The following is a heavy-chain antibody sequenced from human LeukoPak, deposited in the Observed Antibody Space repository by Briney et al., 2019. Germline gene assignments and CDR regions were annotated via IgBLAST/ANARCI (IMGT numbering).Heavy chain of an antibody. J-gene: IGHJ4*02. D-gene: IGHD4-23*01. CDR2: ISSTSSTI. V-gene: IGHV3-48*01. CDR1: GFTFSSYS. Sequence: GGSLRLSCAASGFTFSSYSMNWVRQAPGKGLEWVSYISSTSSTIYYGDSVKGRFTISRDNAKNSLYLQMNSLRAEDTAVYYCARVGTVVTPGFDYWGQGTLVTVSS. CDR3: ARVGTVVTPGFDY.